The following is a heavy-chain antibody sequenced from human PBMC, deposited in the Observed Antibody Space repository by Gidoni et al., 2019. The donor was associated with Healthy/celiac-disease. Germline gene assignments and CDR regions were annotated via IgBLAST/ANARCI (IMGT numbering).Heavy chain of an antibody. J-gene: IGHJ3*02. CDR2: ISWNSGSI. V-gene: IGHV3-9*01. Sequence: EVQLVESGGGLVQPGRSLRLSCAASGFTFDAYARHWVRQAPGQGLEGVSGISWNSGSIGYADSVKGRFTISRDNAKNSLYLQMNSLRAEDTALYYCAKDLQQLVLGDAFDIWGQGTMVTVSS. D-gene: IGHD6-13*01. CDR3: AKDLQQLVLGDAFDI. CDR1: GFTFDAYA.